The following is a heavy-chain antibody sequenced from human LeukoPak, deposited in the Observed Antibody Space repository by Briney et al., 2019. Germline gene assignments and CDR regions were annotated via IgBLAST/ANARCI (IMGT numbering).Heavy chain of an antibody. J-gene: IGHJ4*02. CDR3: AKGVAAAGKGGNYFDY. CDR1: GFTFSSYD. Sequence: SGGSLRLSCAASGFTFSSYDMTWVRQAPGKGLEWVSAITGSGGSTYYADSVKGRFIISRDNSKNTLYLQMNSLRAEDTAVYHCAKGVAAAGKGGNYFDYWGQGTLVTVSS. V-gene: IGHV3-23*01. CDR2: ITGSGGST. D-gene: IGHD6-13*01.